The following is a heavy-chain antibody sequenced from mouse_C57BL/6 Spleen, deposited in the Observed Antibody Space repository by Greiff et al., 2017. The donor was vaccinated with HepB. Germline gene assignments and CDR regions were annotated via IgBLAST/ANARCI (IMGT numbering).Heavy chain of an antibody. Sequence: QVQLKESGAELVRPGSSVKLSCKASGYTFTSYWMHWVKQRPIQGLEWIGIIDPSDSDTNYNQKFKDKATLTVDKSSSTAYMQLSSLTSEDSAVYSGSRWGYGSSGEYFDDWGQGTTVTVSS. CDR3: SRWGYGSSGEYFDD. J-gene: IGHJ1*01. CDR1: GYTFTSYW. D-gene: IGHD1-1*01. V-gene: IGHV1-52*01. CDR2: IDPSDSDT.